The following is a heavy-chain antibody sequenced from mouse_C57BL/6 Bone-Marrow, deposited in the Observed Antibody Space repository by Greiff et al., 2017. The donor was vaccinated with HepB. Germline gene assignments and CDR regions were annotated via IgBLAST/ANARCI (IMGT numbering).Heavy chain of an antibody. D-gene: IGHD4-1*01. V-gene: IGHV10-1*01. CDR2: IRSKSNNYAT. J-gene: IGHJ4*01. CDR1: GFSFNTYA. Sequence: EVQVVESGGGLVQPKGSLKLSCAASGFSFNTYAMNWVRQAPGTGLEWVARIRSKSNNYATYYADSVKDRFTISRDDSESMLYLQMNNLKTEDTAMYFCVRLWLNWSYAMVCWGQGTSVTVSS. CDR3: VRLWLNWSYAMVC.